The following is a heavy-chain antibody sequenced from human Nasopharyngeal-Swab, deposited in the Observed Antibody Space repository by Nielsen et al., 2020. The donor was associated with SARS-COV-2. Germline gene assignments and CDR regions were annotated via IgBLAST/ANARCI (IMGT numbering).Heavy chain of an antibody. J-gene: IGHJ6*03. CDR3: SRVSSSSSSLYFYYMDV. V-gene: IGHV3-49*04. Sequence: GGSLRLSCAASGFGFSAHYMDWVRQAPGKGLEWVGFIRSKASGGTTEYAASVRGRFTVSRDDSKSIVYLQMNNLKTEDTAVYYCSRVSSSSSSLYFYYMDVWGKGTTVTVS. CDR1: GFGFSAHY. D-gene: IGHD6-6*01. CDR2: IRSKASGGTT.